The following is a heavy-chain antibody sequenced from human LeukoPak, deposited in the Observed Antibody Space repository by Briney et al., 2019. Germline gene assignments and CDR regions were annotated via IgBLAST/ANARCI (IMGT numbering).Heavy chain of an antibody. D-gene: IGHD2-21*02. V-gene: IGHV4-61*01. Sequence: KPSETLSLTCAVSGYSISSGYYWSWIRQPPGKGLEWIGYIYYSGSTNYNPSLKSRVTISVDTSKNQFSLKLSSVTAADTAVYYCASVAYCGGDCLGWDNAFDIWGKGTMVTVSS. CDR1: GYSISSGYY. CDR2: IYYSGST. CDR3: ASVAYCGGDCLGWDNAFDI. J-gene: IGHJ3*02.